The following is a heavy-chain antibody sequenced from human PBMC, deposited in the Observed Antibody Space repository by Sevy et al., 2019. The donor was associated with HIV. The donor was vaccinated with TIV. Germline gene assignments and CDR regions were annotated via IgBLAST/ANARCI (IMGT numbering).Heavy chain of an antibody. V-gene: IGHV3-21*01. CDR2: ISSSSSYI. CDR3: AREVGPTLVVPAGDYYYGMDV. CDR1: GFTFSSYS. Sequence: GGSLRLSCAASGFTFSSYSMNWVRQAPGKGLEWVSSISSSSSYIYYADSVKGRFTIPRDNAKNSLYLQMNSLGAEDTAVDYCAREVGPTLVVPAGDYYYGMDVWGQGTTVTVSS. D-gene: IGHD2-2*01. J-gene: IGHJ6*02.